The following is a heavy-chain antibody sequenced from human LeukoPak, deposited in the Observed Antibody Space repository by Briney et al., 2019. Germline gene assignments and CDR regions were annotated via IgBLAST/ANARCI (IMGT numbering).Heavy chain of an antibody. V-gene: IGHV3-7*01. Sequence: PSETLSLTCAVSGGSISSSNWWSWVRQAPGKGLEWVASINGHGSEIHYVDSVKGRFTISRDNANDSLYLQMNSLRAEDTAVYYCARGSDDVLRFLEWLAIPPDFDYWGQGTLVTVSS. CDR1: GGSISSSNW. D-gene: IGHD3-3*01. J-gene: IGHJ4*02. CDR2: INGHGSEI. CDR3: ARGSDDVLRFLEWLAIPPDFDY.